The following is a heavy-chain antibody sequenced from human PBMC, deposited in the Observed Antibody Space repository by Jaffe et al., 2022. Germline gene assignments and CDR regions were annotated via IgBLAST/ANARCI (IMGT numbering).Heavy chain of an antibody. CDR1: GYTFTSYD. D-gene: IGHD3-16*02. Sequence: QVQLVQSGAEVKKPGASVKVSCKASGYTFTSYDINWVRQATGQGLEWMGWMNPNSGNTGYAQKFQGRVTMTRNTSISTAYMELSSLRSEDTAVYYCARGGHVNYDYIWGSNLGAFDIWGQGTMVTVSS. J-gene: IGHJ3*02. CDR2: MNPNSGNT. V-gene: IGHV1-8*01. CDR3: ARGGHVNYDYIWGSNLGAFDI.